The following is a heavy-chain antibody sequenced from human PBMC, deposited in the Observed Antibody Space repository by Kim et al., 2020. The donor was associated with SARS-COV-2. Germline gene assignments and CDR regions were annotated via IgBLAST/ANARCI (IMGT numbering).Heavy chain of an antibody. D-gene: IGHD1-20*01. CDR1: GFTVSSYD. V-gene: IGHV3-13*04. CDR2: IGTKADT. CDR3: ARGPIEEGIRATKGYFGL. J-gene: IGHJ2*01. Sequence: GGSLRLSCAASGFTVSSYDMHWVRQGTEKGLEWVSSIGTKADTYYPDSVKDRFTISRENAKDSFYLQMNSLRAEDTAVYYCARGPIEEGIRATKGYFGLWGSGAVVTVSS.